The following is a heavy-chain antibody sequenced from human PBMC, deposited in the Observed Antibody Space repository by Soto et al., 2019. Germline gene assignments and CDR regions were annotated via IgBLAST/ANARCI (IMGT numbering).Heavy chain of an antibody. CDR3: AKDHGWVATILDY. V-gene: IGHV3-30*18. D-gene: IGHD5-12*01. CDR1: GFTFSSYG. CDR2: ISYDGSNK. J-gene: IGHJ4*02. Sequence: PVGSLRLSCAASGFTFSSYGMHWVRQAPGKGLEWVAVISYDGSNKYYADSVKGRFTISRDNSKNTLYLQMNSLRAEDTAVYYCAKDHGWVATILDYWGQGTLVTVSS.